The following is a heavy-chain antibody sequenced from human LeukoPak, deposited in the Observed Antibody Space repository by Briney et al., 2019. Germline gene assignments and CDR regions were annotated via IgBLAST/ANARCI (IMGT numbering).Heavy chain of an antibody. CDR3: ARVRIAAALDY. CDR2: INPSGGST. CDR1: GYTFTSYY. J-gene: IGHJ4*02. V-gene: IGHV1-46*01. Sequence: ASVKVSCKASGYTFTSYYMHWVQQAPGQGLEWMGIINPSGGSTSYAQKFQGRVTMTRDTSTSTVYMELSSLRSEDTAVYYCARVRIAAALDYWGQGTLVTVPS. D-gene: IGHD6-13*01.